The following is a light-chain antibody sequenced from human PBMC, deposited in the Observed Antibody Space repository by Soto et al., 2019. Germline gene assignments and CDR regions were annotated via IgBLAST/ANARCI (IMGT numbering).Light chain of an antibody. V-gene: IGKV3-15*01. Sequence: EIVMTQSPVTLSVSLGDRATLSCRASQSIDSDLAWYQQKPGQAPRLLIYGASARATGIPARFSGSGSGTEFTLTISSLQSEDLATYFCQQNYSNPLTFGGGTKVDIK. CDR3: QQNYSNPLT. J-gene: IGKJ4*01. CDR2: GAS. CDR1: QSIDSD.